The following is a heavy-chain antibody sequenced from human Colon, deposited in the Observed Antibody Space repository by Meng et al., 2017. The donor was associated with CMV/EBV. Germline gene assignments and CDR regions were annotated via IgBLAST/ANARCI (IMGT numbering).Heavy chain of an antibody. CDR1: GFTFSSYA. CDR3: AKVSSFQLLDYFDY. D-gene: IGHD2-2*01. V-gene: IGHV3-9*01. Sequence: SLKISCAASGFTFSSYAMHWVRQAPGKGLEWVSGIGLNSGSIGYADSVKGRFTISRDNAKNSLYLQMNSLRADDTALYYCAKVSSFQLLDYFDYWGQGTLVTVSS. CDR2: IGLNSGSI. J-gene: IGHJ4*02.